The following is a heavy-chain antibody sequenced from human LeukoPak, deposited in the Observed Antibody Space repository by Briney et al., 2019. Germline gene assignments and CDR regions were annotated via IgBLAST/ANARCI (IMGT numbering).Heavy chain of an antibody. J-gene: IGHJ5*02. Sequence: PRRSLRLSCAASGFTLSGHWMYWVRQAPGKGLVWVSRINSEGSSTAYAAFVKGRFTISRDNAKNTLFLQMNSLRVEDTAVYHCVRGNDHWGQGTLVTVSS. CDR1: GFTLSGHW. V-gene: IGHV3-74*01. CDR2: INSEGSST. CDR3: VRGNDH.